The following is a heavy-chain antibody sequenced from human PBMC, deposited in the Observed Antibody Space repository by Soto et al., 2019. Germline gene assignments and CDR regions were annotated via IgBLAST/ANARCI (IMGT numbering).Heavy chain of an antibody. V-gene: IGHV3-48*01. CDR2: ISSSSSTI. CDR1: GFTFSSYS. J-gene: IGHJ4*02. CDR3: ARISSYDILTGYPFDY. Sequence: GGALGLSCAASGFTFSSYSMNWVRPAPGKGLEWVSYISSSSSTIYYADSVKGRFTISRDNAENSLYLQMNSLRAEDTAVYYCARISSYDILTGYPFDYWGQGTLVTVS. D-gene: IGHD3-9*01.